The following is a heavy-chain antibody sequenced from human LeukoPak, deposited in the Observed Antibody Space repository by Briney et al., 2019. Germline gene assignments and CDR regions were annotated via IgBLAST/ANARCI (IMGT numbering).Heavy chain of an antibody. CDR3: ASESDYCSGGSCYNWFDP. D-gene: IGHD2-15*01. V-gene: IGHV4-39*07. J-gene: IGHJ5*02. CDR1: GGSISISRYH. CDR2: IYDGGST. Sequence: SETLSLTCSVSGGSISISRYHWGWIRQPPGKGLEWIGNIYDGGSTNYNPSLKSRVTISVDTSKNQFSLKLSSVTAADTAVYYCASESDYCSGGSCYNWFDPWGQGTLVTVSS.